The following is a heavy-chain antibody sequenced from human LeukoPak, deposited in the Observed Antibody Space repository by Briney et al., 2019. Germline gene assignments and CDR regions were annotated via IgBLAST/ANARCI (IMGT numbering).Heavy chain of an antibody. Sequence: GGSLRLSCAASGFTVSSSYMSWVRQAPGKGLEWVSVFYSGGKTYYTDSVKGRFTISRDNSKNTLYLQMNSLRAEDTAVYYCATARDYGDYGYDYWGQGTLVTVSS. CDR1: GFTVSSSY. CDR3: ATARDYGDYGYDY. D-gene: IGHD4-17*01. CDR2: FYSGGKT. J-gene: IGHJ4*02. V-gene: IGHV3-53*01.